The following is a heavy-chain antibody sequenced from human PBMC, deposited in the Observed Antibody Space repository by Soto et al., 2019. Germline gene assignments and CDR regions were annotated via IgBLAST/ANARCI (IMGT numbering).Heavy chain of an antibody. D-gene: IGHD6-13*01. CDR3: ARLLVLDYYYGMDV. Sequence: SVKVSCKASGGTFSSYTISWVRQAPGQGLEWMGRIIPILGIANYAQKIQGRVTITADKSTSTAYMELSSLRSEDTAVYYCARLLVLDYYYGMDVWGQGTTVTVSS. CDR2: IIPILGIA. J-gene: IGHJ6*02. V-gene: IGHV1-69*02. CDR1: GGTFSSYT.